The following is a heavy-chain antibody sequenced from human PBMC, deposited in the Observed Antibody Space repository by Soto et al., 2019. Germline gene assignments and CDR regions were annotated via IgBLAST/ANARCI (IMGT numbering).Heavy chain of an antibody. CDR1: GFTFSSYS. Sequence: EVQLVESGGGLVKPGGSLRLSCAASGFTFSSYSMNWVRQAPGKGLEWVSSISSCSSYIYYADSVKGRFTISRDNAKNSLYLQMNSLRAEDTAVYYCARDYYGSGSYNGMDVWGQGTTVTVSS. V-gene: IGHV3-21*01. CDR3: ARDYYGSGSYNGMDV. J-gene: IGHJ6*02. D-gene: IGHD3-10*01. CDR2: ISSCSSYI.